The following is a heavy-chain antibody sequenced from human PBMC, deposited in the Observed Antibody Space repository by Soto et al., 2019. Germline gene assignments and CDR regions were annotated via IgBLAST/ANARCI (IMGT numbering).Heavy chain of an antibody. CDR1: GGSISSYY. V-gene: IGHV4-59*06. J-gene: IGHJ3*02. CDR3: ARGSLMSSGGPRPDAFDI. Sequence: PSETLSLTCTVSGGSISSYYWSWIRQHPGKGLEWIGYIYYSGSTYYNPSLKSRVTISVDTSKNQFSLKLSSVTAADTAVYYCARGSLMSSGGPRPDAFDIWGQGTMVTVSS. D-gene: IGHD2-15*01. CDR2: IYYSGST.